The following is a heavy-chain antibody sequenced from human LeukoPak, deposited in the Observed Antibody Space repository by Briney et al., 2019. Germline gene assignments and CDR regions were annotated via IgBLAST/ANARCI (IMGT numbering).Heavy chain of an antibody. Sequence: GGSLRLSCIPSGFSFSSYAMSWVRQAPGKGLEWVSTISGSGAFTKYADSVTGRFTISRDNSKNTMYLQLNSLRAEDTAIYYCAKTYYYDSSGYSHYLAYDYWGQGTLVTVSS. CDR3: AKTYYYDSSGYSHYLAYDY. CDR1: GFSFSSYA. CDR2: ISGSGAFT. V-gene: IGHV3-23*01. J-gene: IGHJ4*02. D-gene: IGHD3-22*01.